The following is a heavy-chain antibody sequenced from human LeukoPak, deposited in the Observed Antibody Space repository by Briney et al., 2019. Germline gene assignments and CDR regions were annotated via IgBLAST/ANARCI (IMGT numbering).Heavy chain of an antibody. CDR3: ASPYCSSTSCYDPFDY. J-gene: IGHJ4*02. V-gene: IGHV4-59*08. Sequence: SETLSLTCTVSGGSISSYYWSWIRQPPGKGLEWIGYIYYSGSTNYNPSLKSRVTISVDTSKNQFSLKLSSVTAADTAVYYCASPYCSSTSCYDPFDYWGQGTLVTVSS. CDR2: IYYSGST. D-gene: IGHD2-2*01. CDR1: GGSISSYY.